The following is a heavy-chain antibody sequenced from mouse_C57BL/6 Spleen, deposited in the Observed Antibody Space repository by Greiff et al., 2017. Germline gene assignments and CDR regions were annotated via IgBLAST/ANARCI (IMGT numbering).Heavy chain of an antibody. J-gene: IGHJ3*01. V-gene: IGHV1-82*01. CDR1: GYAFSSSW. CDR3: ARQDYDGGFAY. D-gene: IGHD2-4*01. CDR2: IYPGDGDT. Sequence: QVQLQQSGPELVKPGASVKISCKASGYAFSSSWMNWVKQRPGKGLEWIGRIYPGDGDTNYNGKFKGKATLTADKSSSTAYMQLSSLTSEDSAVYFCARQDYDGGFAYWGQGTLVTVSA.